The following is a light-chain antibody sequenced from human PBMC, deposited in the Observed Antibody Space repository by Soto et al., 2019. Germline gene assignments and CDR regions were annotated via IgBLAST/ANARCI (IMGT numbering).Light chain of an antibody. CDR3: QHGET. Sequence: DIQMTQSPSTLSASVGDRVTITCRASQSFSSWLAWYQQKPGKAPTLLIYDASTLESGVPSRFSGSGSGTEFTLTISLLQPDDFATYYCQHGETFGQGTKVEI. CDR1: QSFSSW. V-gene: IGKV1-5*01. J-gene: IGKJ1*01. CDR2: DAS.